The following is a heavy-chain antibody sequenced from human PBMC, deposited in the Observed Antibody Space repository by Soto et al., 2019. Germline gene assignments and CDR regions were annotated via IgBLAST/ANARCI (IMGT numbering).Heavy chain of an antibody. J-gene: IGHJ3*02. CDR1: GLKIIDRG. CDR2: ISGSVGST. V-gene: IGHV3-23*01. D-gene: IGHD5-12*01. CDR3: AKCTVAMRYGFDI. Sequence: EPKIPPSAVSGLKIIDRGARLIITAPGKGMEWVSAISGSVGSTYYVDSVKARFTISRDNSKNTLYLQTNSLRAEDTAVYYCAKCTVAMRYGFDIWGQGTMVKVSS.